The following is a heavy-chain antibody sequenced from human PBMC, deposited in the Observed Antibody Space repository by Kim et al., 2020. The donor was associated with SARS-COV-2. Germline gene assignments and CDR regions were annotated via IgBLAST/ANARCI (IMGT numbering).Heavy chain of an antibody. CDR3: ARQPRGYSY. CDR1: GFTFSSYA. Sequence: GGSLRLSCAASGFTFSSYAMHWVRQAPGKGLEWVAVISYDGSNKYYADSVKGRFTISRDNSKNTLYLQMNSLRAEDTAVYYCARQPRGYSYFGQGTLVTV. CDR2: ISYDGSNK. J-gene: IGHJ4*02. D-gene: IGHD5-18*01. V-gene: IGHV3-30-3*01.